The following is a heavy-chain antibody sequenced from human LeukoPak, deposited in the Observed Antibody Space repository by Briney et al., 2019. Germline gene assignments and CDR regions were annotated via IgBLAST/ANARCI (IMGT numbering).Heavy chain of an antibody. CDR3: ARDGVSSSSADFDY. CDR2: MNPNSGNT. CDR1: GYTFTSYD. V-gene: IGHV1-8*01. D-gene: IGHD6-6*01. Sequence: ASVKVSCTASGYTFTSYDINWVRQATGQGLEWMGWMNPNSGNTGYAQKFQGRVTMTRNTSISTAYMELSSLRSEDTAVYYCARDGVSSSSADFDYWGQGTLVTVSS. J-gene: IGHJ4*02.